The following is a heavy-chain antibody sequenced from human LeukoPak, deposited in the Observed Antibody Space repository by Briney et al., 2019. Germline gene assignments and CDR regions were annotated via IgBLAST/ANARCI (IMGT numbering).Heavy chain of an antibody. CDR3: ATDRERDPSVYYLV. CDR1: GFTFSDYA. CDR2: ISDDGSGT. V-gene: IGHV3-23*01. Sequence: GGSQRLSCAASGFTFSDYAMSWVRQAPRQGLEWVSTISDDGSGTYYADSVKGRFTISRDNSKNTLFLQINSLRAEDSAVYYCATDRERDPSVYYLVGGQGTLITVSS. J-gene: IGHJ4*02. D-gene: IGHD3-22*01.